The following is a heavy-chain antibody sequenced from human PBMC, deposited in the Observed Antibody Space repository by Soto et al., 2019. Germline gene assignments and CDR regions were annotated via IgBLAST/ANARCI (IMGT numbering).Heavy chain of an antibody. D-gene: IGHD4-4*01. Sequence: GSLRLSCAASGFTFSNTWMSWVRQAPGKGLEWVGRIKSKTDGGTTDYAAPVKGRFTISRDDSKNTLYLQMNSLKTEDTAVYYCTSTVTPYYYGMDVWGQGTTVTVSS. CDR1: GFTFSNTW. CDR3: TSTVTPYYYGMDV. CDR2: IKSKTDGGTT. V-gene: IGHV3-15*01. J-gene: IGHJ6*02.